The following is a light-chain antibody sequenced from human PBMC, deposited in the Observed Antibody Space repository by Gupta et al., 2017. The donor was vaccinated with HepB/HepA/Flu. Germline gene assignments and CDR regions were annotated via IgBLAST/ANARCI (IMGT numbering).Light chain of an antibody. CDR3: QQDDNSLT. CDR2: GAS. CDR1: QSVSGNY. Sequence: EIVLTQSPGTLSLSPGERGTLSCRASQSVSGNYLAWYQQKSCQAPRLIIYGASNNATGIPDTFTGSRSGTDFTLTSRRRVTDDFAVYSWQQDDNSLTFGGGTKVDIK. J-gene: IGKJ4*01. V-gene: IGKV3-20*01.